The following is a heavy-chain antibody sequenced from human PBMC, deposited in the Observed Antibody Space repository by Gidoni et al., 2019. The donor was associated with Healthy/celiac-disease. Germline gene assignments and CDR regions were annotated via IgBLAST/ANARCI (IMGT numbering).Heavy chain of an antibody. CDR1: GFTVSSNY. J-gene: IGHJ6*02. V-gene: IGHV3-53*01. CDR2: IYSGGST. Sequence: EVQLVESGGGLIQPGGSLRLSCAASGFTVSSNYMSWVRQAPGKGLEWVSVIYSGGSTYYADSVKGRFTISRDNSKNTLYLQMNSLRAEDTAVYYCATVTTSHYYYGMDVWGQGTTVTVSS. CDR3: ATVTTSHYYYGMDV. D-gene: IGHD4-17*01.